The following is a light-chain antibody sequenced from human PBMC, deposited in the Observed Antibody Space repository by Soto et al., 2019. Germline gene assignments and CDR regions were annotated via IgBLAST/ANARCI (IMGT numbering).Light chain of an antibody. CDR1: QSISTW. CDR3: QHYNSYSGA. CDR2: KAS. Sequence: DCQLTQAPSSLSASVGDRVTITCRASQSISTWLAWYQQEPGKAPKLLIHKASSLQSGVPSRFSGSGSGTEFTLTISSLQPDDIATYYCQHYNSYSGAFGQGTKVDIK. V-gene: IGKV1-5*03. J-gene: IGKJ1*01.